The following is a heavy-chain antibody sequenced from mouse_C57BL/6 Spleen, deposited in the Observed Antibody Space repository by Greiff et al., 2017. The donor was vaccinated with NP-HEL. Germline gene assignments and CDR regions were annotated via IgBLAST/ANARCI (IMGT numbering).Heavy chain of an antibody. CDR3: ARGGSYDFDY. CDR1: GYSITSGYY. Sequence: EVQLQQSGPGLVKPSQSLSLTCSVTGYSITSGYYWNWIRQFPGNKLEWMGYISYDGSNNYNPSLKNRISITRDTSKNQFFLKLNSVTTEDTATYYCARGGSYDFDYWGQGTTLTVSS. CDR2: ISYDGSN. J-gene: IGHJ2*01. V-gene: IGHV3-6*01. D-gene: IGHD1-1*01.